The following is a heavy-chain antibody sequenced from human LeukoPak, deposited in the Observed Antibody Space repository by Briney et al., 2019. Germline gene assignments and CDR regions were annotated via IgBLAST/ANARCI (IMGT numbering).Heavy chain of an antibody. D-gene: IGHD3-22*01. CDR2: ISGSGGST. Sequence: GGSLRLSCAASGFTFSSYAMHWVRQAPGKGLEWVSAISGSGGSTYYADSVKGRFTISRDNSKNTLYLQMNSLRAEDTAVYYCAKDPSYYYDSSGYSVDYWGQGTLVTVSS. CDR1: GFTFSSYA. CDR3: AKDPSYYYDSSGYSVDY. J-gene: IGHJ4*02. V-gene: IGHV3-23*01.